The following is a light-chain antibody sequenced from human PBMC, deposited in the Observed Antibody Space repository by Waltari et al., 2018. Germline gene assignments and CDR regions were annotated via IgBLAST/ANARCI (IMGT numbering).Light chain of an antibody. CDR2: GNS. J-gene: IGLJ2*01. CDR1: SPNIRAGYD. Sequence: QSVLTQPPSVSGAPGQRVTISCTGSSPNIRAGYDVPWYQQLPGTAPKLLIYGNSNRPSGVPDRFSGSKSGTSASLAITGLQAEDEADYYCQSYDSSLSGTYVVFGGGTKLTVL. CDR3: QSYDSSLSGTYVV. V-gene: IGLV1-40*01.